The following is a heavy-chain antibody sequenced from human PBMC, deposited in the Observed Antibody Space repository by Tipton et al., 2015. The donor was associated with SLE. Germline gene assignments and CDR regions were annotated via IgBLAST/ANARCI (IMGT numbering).Heavy chain of an antibody. D-gene: IGHD6-13*01. J-gene: IGHJ4*02. CDR1: GFTFSTYG. CDR3: AKDQFRQQLIPYFDY. V-gene: IGHV3-23*01. CDR2: ISGNGGRI. Sequence: SLRLSCAASGFTFSTYGMSWVRQAPGKGLEWVSVISGNGGRISYADSVTGRFTISRDNSKNTLYLQMNSLRAEDTAVYYCAKDQFRQQLIPYFDYWGQGTLVTVSS.